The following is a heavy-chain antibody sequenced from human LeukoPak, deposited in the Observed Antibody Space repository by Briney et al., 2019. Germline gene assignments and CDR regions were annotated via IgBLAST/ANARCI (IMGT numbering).Heavy chain of an antibody. CDR2: ISYDGSNK. CDR1: GFTFSSYG. Sequence: QPGRSLRLSCAASGFTFSSYGMHWVRQAPGKGLEWVAVISYDGSNKYYANSVKGRFTISRDNSKNTLYLQMNSLRAEDTAVYYCAKDPQSDYYFDYWGQGTLVTVSS. V-gene: IGHV3-30*18. D-gene: IGHD2-21*01. J-gene: IGHJ4*02. CDR3: AKDPQSDYYFDY.